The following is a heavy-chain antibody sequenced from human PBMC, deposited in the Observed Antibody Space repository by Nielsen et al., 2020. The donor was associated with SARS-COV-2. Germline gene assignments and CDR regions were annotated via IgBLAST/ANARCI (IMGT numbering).Heavy chain of an antibody. Sequence: GGSLRLSCAASGFTFSSYGMHWVRQAPGKGLEWVAVISYDGSNKYYADSVKGRFTISRDNSKNTLYLQMNSLRAEDTAVYYCAKDDLYCSSTSCYWSYYYYGMDVWGQGTTVTVSS. J-gene: IGHJ6*02. V-gene: IGHV3-30*18. CDR2: ISYDGSNK. D-gene: IGHD2-2*01. CDR3: AKDDLYCSSTSCYWSYYYYGMDV. CDR1: GFTFSSYG.